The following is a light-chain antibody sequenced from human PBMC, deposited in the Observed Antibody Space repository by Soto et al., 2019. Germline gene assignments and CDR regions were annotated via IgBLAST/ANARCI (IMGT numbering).Light chain of an antibody. Sequence: QSALTQPASVSGSPGQSITISCTGTSSDIESYDLVSWYQQHPGTAPKLIIYEVTKRPSGVSTRFSGSKSGNTASLTISGLQAVDEADYYCCSFADFTYVFGTGTKLTVL. CDR2: EVT. CDR3: CSFADFTYV. J-gene: IGLJ1*01. CDR1: SSDIESYDL. V-gene: IGLV2-23*02.